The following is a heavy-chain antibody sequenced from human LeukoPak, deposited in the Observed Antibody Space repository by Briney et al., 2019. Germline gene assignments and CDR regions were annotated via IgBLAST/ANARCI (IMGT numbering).Heavy chain of an antibody. D-gene: IGHD6-19*01. CDR1: GGTFSSDA. CDR3: ARGRSSGWGYYYYMDV. V-gene: IGHV1-69*05. CDR2: IIPIFGTA. Sequence: SVKVSCKASGGTFSSDAISWVRQAPGQGLEWMGGIIPIFGTANYAQKFQGRVTITTDESTSTAYMELSSLRSEDTAVYYCARGRSSGWGYYYYMDVWGKGTTVTVSS. J-gene: IGHJ6*03.